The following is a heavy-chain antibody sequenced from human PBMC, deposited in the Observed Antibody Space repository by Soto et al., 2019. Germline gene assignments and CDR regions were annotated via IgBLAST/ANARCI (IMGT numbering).Heavy chain of an antibody. CDR2: ISYDGSDK. CDR3: VGGQYYFDY. V-gene: IGHV3-30*03. CDR1: GFPFTFYG. J-gene: IGHJ4*02. D-gene: IGHD3-10*01. Sequence: QVQLVESGGGVVQPGRSLRLSCAASGFPFTFYGMHWVREGPDKGLEWVAIISYDGSDKYYADSVKGRFTISRDNSKNTLYLQMNSLRPEDTALYYCVGGQYYFDYRGQGPLVIVSS.